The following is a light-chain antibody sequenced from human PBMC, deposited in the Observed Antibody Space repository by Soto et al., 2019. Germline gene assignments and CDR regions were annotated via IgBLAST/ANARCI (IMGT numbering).Light chain of an antibody. V-gene: IGLV1-44*01. J-gene: IGLJ2*01. CDR1: SSNIGSNT. CDR2: SDN. CDR3: GAWDDSLNGPV. Sequence: QSVMIQPPSASGTLGQRVTMSCSGSSSNIGSNTVNWYQQLPGTAPKFLIYSDNRRPSGVPDRFSGSKSGTSASLAISGLQSEDEADYYCGAWDDSLNGPVFGGGTKLTVL.